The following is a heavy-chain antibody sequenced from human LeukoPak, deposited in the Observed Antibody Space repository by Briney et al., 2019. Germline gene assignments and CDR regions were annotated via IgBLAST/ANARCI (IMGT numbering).Heavy chain of an antibody. CDR2: ISGTGGST. CDR3: ATRKFWSGYSDGFDI. CDR1: GFAFSNYA. J-gene: IGHJ3*02. Sequence: PGGSLRLSCAVSGFAFSNYAMTWVRQSPGTGLEWVAGISGTGGSTYYADSVKGRFTISRDNSKNTLYLQMNSLRAEDTAVYYCATRKFWSGYSDGFDIWGQGTMVTVSS. D-gene: IGHD3-3*01. V-gene: IGHV3-23*01.